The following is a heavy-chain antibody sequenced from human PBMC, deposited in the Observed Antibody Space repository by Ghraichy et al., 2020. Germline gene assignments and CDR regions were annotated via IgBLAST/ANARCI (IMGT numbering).Heavy chain of an antibody. D-gene: IGHD2-15*01. CDR3: TRAGYCSGGSCYFLRYYYYGMDV. CDR2: IRSKANSYAT. CDR1: GFTFSGSA. V-gene: IGHV3-73*01. Sequence: KVSCAASGFTFSGSAMHWVRQASGTGLEWVGRIRSKANSYATAYAASVKGRFTISRDDSKNTAYLQMNSLKTEVTAVYYCTRAGYCSGGSCYFLRYYYYGMDVWGQGTTVTVSS. J-gene: IGHJ6*02.